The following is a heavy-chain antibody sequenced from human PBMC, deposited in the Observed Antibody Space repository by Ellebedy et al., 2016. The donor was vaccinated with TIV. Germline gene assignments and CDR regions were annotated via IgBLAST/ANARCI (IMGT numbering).Heavy chain of an antibody. V-gene: IGHV3-30*18. CDR3: AKDIGSRVASILDYNYYGMDV. D-gene: IGHD2-15*01. CDR1: GFTFSNSG. J-gene: IGHJ6*02. Sequence: PGGSLRLSCAASGFTFSNSGMHWVRQAPGKGLEWVSVISYDGGNSYSADFVKGRFTISRDNSKSTLYLQMNSLRPEDTAVYYCAKDIGSRVASILDYNYYGMDVWGQGTTVIVSS. CDR2: ISYDGGNS.